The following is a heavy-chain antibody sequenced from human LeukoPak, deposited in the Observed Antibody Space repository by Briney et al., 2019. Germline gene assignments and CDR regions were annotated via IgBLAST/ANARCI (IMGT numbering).Heavy chain of an antibody. CDR1: GGTFSSYA. D-gene: IGHD2-15*01. Sequence: ASVKVSCKASGGTFSSYAISWVRQAPAQGLEWMGWINPNSGGTNYAQKFQGWVTMTRDTSISTAYMELSRLRSDDTAVYYCARSRGGYCSGGSCYSSYYGMDVWGQGTTVTVSS. J-gene: IGHJ6*02. V-gene: IGHV1-2*04. CDR2: INPNSGGT. CDR3: ARSRGGYCSGGSCYSSYYGMDV.